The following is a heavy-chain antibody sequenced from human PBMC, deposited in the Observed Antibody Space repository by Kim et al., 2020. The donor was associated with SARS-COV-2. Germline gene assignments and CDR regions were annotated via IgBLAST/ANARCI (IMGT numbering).Heavy chain of an antibody. J-gene: IGHJ4*02. D-gene: IGHD3-10*01. CDR1: GFTFSIYA. CDR3: VKDQLHSYGTGSYYNAFDY. Sequence: GGSLRLSCAASGFTFSIYAMSWVRQAPGKGLEWVSAISGSGDNTYYADSVKGRFTLSRDNSKNTLYLHMNSLRAEDTAVYYCVKDQLHSYGTGSYYNAFDYWGQGTLVTVSS. CDR2: ISGSGDNT. V-gene: IGHV3-23*01.